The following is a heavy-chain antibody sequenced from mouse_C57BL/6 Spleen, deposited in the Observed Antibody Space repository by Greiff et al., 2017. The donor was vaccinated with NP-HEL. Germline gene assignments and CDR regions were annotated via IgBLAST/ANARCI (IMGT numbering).Heavy chain of an antibody. CDR3: ARGDWDWGPGFAY. CDR1: GYTFTDYN. J-gene: IGHJ3*01. D-gene: IGHD4-1*01. CDR2: INPNNGGT. Sequence: EVQLQQSGPELVKPGASVKMSCKASGYTFTDYNMHWVKQSHGKSLEWIGYINPNNGGTSYNQKSKGKATLTVNKSSSTAYMELRSLASEDSAVYYLARGDWDWGPGFAYWGQGTLVTVSA. V-gene: IGHV1-22*01.